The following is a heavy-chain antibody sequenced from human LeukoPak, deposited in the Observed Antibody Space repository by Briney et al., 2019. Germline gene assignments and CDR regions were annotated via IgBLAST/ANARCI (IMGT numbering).Heavy chain of an antibody. CDR1: GFTFSDYW. Sequence: PGGSLRLSCVASGFTFSDYWMTWVRQTPGKGLEWVSYISSSSSTIYYADSVKGRFTISRDNAKNSLYLQMNSLRAEDTAVYYCASFVDIVATIAHSSGWSFFDYWGQGTLVTVSS. D-gene: IGHD5-12*01. V-gene: IGHV3-48*04. J-gene: IGHJ4*02. CDR3: ASFVDIVATIAHSSGWSFFDY. CDR2: ISSSSSTI.